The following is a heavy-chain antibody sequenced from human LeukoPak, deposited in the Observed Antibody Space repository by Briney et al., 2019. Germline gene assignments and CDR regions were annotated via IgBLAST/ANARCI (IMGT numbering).Heavy chain of an antibody. CDR3: ATDNYGTLDY. CDR1: GYIFTAYY. Sequence: ASVKASCKCSGYIFTAYYIHWVRRAPVQGLEWMGWVDPRSGATKCTQKFQGRVTMTRDTSISTVYVELNGLTFDDTAMYYCATDNYGTLDYWGQGTLVSVSS. V-gene: IGHV1-2*02. CDR2: VDPRSGAT. J-gene: IGHJ4*02. D-gene: IGHD1-1*01.